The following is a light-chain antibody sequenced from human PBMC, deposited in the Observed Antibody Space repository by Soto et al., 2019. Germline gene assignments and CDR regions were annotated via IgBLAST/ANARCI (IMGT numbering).Light chain of an antibody. CDR1: QRVTSSY. Sequence: EIVLTQSPGTLSLSPGERATRSCRASQRVTSSYLAWYQQKPGQAPRLLIYRPSSRATGIPDRFSGSGSGTDFTLTISRLEPEDFAVYYCQQCGTSPLTFGGGTKVDIK. CDR3: QQCGTSPLT. V-gene: IGKV3-20*01. CDR2: RPS. J-gene: IGKJ4*01.